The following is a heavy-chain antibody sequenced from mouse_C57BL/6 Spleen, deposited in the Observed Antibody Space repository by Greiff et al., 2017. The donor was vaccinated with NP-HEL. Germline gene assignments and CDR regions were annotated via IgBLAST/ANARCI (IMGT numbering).Heavy chain of an antibody. CDR1: GYTFTDYY. V-gene: IGHV1-76*01. D-gene: IGHD2-4*01. J-gene: IGHJ2*01. CDR3: ARGIPYDYDFDY. Sequence: QVQLQQSGAELVRPGASVKLSCKASGYTFTDYYINWVKQRPGQGLEWIARIYPGSGNTYYNEKFKGKATLTAEKSSSTAYMQLSSLTSEDSAVYFCARGIPYDYDFDYWGQGTTLTVSS. CDR2: IYPGSGNT.